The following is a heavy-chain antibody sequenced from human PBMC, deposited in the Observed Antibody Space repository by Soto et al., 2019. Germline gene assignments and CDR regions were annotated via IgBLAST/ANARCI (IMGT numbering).Heavy chain of an antibody. CDR3: AKTLEDYSNYYYGMDV. V-gene: IGHV1-69*01. CDR1: GGTFSSYA. Sequence: QVQLVQSGAEVKKPGSSVKVSCKASGGTFSSYAISWVRQAPGQGLEWMGGIIPIFGTANYEQKFQGRVTITADESTSTAYMELSSLRSEDTAVYYCAKTLEDYSNYYYGMDVWGQGTTVTVSS. CDR2: IIPIFGTA. D-gene: IGHD4-4*01. J-gene: IGHJ6*02.